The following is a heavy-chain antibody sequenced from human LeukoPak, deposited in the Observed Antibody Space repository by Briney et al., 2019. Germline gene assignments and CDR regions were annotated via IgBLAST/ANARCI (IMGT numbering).Heavy chain of an antibody. Sequence: SVTLSLTCTVSGGSIGSHYWTWIRQTPGKGLEWIGYVYDIGSTKYNPSLKSRVTISVDTSKNQFSLRLRSVTSADTAVYYCARGGVLKSVDYWGQGTLVAVSS. CDR2: VYDIGST. CDR1: GGSIGSHY. CDR3: ARGGVLKSVDY. V-gene: IGHV4-59*11. D-gene: IGHD3-16*01. J-gene: IGHJ4*02.